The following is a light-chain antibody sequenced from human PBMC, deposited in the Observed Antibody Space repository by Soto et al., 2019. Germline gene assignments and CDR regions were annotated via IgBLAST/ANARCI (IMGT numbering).Light chain of an antibody. CDR3: TSFSSSTSLYV. V-gene: IGLV2-14*01. CDR2: QVT. CDR1: GSDIATFNY. Sequence: QSALAQPASMSGSPGQSITISCTGSGSDIATFNYVSWYQQYPGKAPKLLIYQVTSRASGVSHRFSGSKSGNTAALTISGLQPEDEAEFYCTSFSSSTSLYVFGTGTKVTVL. J-gene: IGLJ1*01.